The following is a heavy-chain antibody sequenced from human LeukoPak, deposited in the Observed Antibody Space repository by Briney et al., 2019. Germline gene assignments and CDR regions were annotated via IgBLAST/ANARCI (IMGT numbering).Heavy chain of an antibody. Sequence: ASVKVSCKASGYTFSSYDINWVRQATGQGLEWMGWMNPNSGNTGYAQKFQGRVTITRNTSTSTAYMELSRLRSDDTAVYYCAREGGGITGTTNRKYYMDVWGKGTTVTVSS. V-gene: IGHV1-8*03. CDR1: GYTFSSYD. D-gene: IGHD1-20*01. CDR2: MNPNSGNT. CDR3: AREGGGITGTTNRKYYMDV. J-gene: IGHJ6*03.